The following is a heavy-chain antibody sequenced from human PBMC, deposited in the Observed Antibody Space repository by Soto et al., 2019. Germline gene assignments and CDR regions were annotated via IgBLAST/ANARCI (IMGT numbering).Heavy chain of an antibody. CDR1: VFSLSTSGVG. Sequence: QITLKEAGPTLVKPTQTLTLTCTFSVFSLSTSGVGVGGIRQPPGKALKWLALIYWDDDKRYSPSLKSRLTITKDTSKKQVVLTMPNMDPMDTATYYCAHRRRGSYFDYWGQGTLVTVSS. CDR2: IYWDDDK. J-gene: IGHJ4*02. V-gene: IGHV2-5*02. CDR3: AHRRRGSYFDY. D-gene: IGHD3-16*01.